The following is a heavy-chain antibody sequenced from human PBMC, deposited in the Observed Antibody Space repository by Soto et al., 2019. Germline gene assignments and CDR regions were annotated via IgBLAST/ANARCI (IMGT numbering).Heavy chain of an antibody. V-gene: IGHV5-10-1*01. D-gene: IGHD6-6*01. CDR2: IDPSDSYT. Sequence: GESLKISCKGSGYSFTSYWISWVRQMPGKGLEWMGRIDPSDSYTNYSPSFQGHVTISADKSISTAYLQWSSLKASDTAMYYCAREGNLEYSSSSSGYYYYYYGMDVWGQGTAVTVSS. CDR1: GYSFTSYW. J-gene: IGHJ6*02. CDR3: AREGNLEYSSSSSGYYYYYYGMDV.